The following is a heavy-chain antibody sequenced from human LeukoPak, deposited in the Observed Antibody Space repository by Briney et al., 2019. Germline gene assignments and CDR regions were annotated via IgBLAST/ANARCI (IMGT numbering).Heavy chain of an antibody. J-gene: IGHJ4*02. Sequence: GRSLRLSCAASGFTFSSYGMHWVRQAPSKGLEWVAVIWYDGSNKYYADSVKGRFTISRDNSKNTLYLQMNSLRAEDTAVYYCARDGVVASGFDYWGQGTLVTVSS. D-gene: IGHD5-12*01. V-gene: IGHV3-33*01. CDR3: ARDGVVASGFDY. CDR1: GFTFSSYG. CDR2: IWYDGSNK.